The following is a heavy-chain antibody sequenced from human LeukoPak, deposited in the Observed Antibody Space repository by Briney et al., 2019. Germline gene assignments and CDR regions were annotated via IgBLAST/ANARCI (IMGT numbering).Heavy chain of an antibody. D-gene: IGHD3-10*01. CDR2: INPSGGST. Sequence: ASVTVSCKASGYTFTSYYMHWVRQAPGQGLEWMGIINPSGGSTSYAQKFQGRVTMTRDTSTSTVYMELSSLRSEDTAVYYCARDYYGSGSYTSFNWFDPWGQGTLVTVSS. J-gene: IGHJ5*02. CDR3: ARDYYGSGSYTSFNWFDP. CDR1: GYTFTSYY. V-gene: IGHV1-46*01.